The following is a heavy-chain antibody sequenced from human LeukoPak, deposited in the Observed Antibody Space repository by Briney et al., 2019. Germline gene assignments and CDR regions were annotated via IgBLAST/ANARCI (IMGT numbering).Heavy chain of an antibody. D-gene: IGHD1-26*01. CDR1: GFTFSSYA. Sequence: GGSLRLSCAASGFTFSSYAMHWVRQAPGKGLEWVAVISYGGSNKYYADSVKGRFTISRDNSKNTLYLQMNSLRAEDTAVYYCARDLGSLGATLQWFDYWGQGTLVTVSS. CDR2: ISYGGSNK. V-gene: IGHV3-30*04. J-gene: IGHJ4*02. CDR3: ARDLGSLGATLQWFDY.